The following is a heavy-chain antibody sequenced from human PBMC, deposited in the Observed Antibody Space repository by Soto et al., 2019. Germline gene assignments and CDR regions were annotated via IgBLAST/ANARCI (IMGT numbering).Heavy chain of an antibody. D-gene: IGHD3-3*01. CDR2: IYYSGST. V-gene: IGHV4-59*01. Sequence: ETLSLTCTVSGGTISSYYWSWIRQPPGKGLEWIGYIYYSGSTNYNPSLKSRVTISVDTSKNQFSLKLSSVTAADTAVYYCARVLPYDFWSGYFGSFDYWGQGTLVTVSS. CDR1: GGTISSYY. J-gene: IGHJ4*02. CDR3: ARVLPYDFWSGYFGSFDY.